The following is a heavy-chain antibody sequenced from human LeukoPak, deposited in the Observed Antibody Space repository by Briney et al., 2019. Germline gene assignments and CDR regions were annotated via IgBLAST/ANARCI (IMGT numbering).Heavy chain of an antibody. J-gene: IGHJ6*02. V-gene: IGHV3-30*02. D-gene: IGHD6-13*01. CDR1: GFTFSSYG. Sequence: GGSLRLSCAASGFTFSSYGMHWVRQAPGKGLEWVAFIRYDGSNKYYADSVKGRFTISRDNSKNTLYLQMNSLRAEDTAVYYCARDSSSWYGMDVWGQGTTVTVSS. CDR2: IRYDGSNK. CDR3: ARDSSSWYGMDV.